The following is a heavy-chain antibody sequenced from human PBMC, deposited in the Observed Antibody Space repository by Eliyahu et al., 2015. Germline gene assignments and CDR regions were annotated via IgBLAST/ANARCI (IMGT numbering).Heavy chain of an antibody. V-gene: IGHV1-69*01. J-gene: IGHJ6*02. D-gene: IGHD2-2*01. CDR2: IIPIFGTA. CDR3: ARDGRVPAARGPENYGMDV. Sequence: GGIIPIFGTANYAQKFQGRVTITADESTSTAYMELSSLRSEDTAVYYCARDGRVPAARGPENYGMDVWGQGTTVTVSS.